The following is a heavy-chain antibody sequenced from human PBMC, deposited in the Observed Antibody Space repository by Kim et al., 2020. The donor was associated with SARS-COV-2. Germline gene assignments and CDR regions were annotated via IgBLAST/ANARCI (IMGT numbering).Heavy chain of an antibody. Sequence: SVKVSCKASGGTFSSYAISWVRQAPGQGLEWMGGIIPIFGTANYAQKFQGRVTITADESTSTAYMELSSLRSEDMAAYYCAREGYPSGRGGMDVWGQGTTVTVSS. V-gene: IGHV1-69*13. CDR2: IIPIFGTA. CDR1: GGTFSSYA. D-gene: IGHD2-15*01. J-gene: IGHJ6*02. CDR3: AREGYPSGRGGMDV.